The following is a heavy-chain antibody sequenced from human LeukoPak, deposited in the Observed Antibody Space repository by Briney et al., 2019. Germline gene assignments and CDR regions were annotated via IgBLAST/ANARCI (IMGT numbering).Heavy chain of an antibody. CDR3: ARVIRRFYYYMDV. CDR2: IHHSGNRFESGST. J-gene: IGHJ6*03. CDR1: GHSIINTNY. V-gene: IGHV4-28*03. Sequence: SETLSLTCTVSGHSIINTNYWGWIRQSPGKGLEWIGSIHHSGNRFESGSTHYNPSLRSRVTVSADTSKNQFSLTLRSVTAADTAVYYCARVIRRFYYYMDVWGKGTTVTVSS. D-gene: IGHD3-3*02.